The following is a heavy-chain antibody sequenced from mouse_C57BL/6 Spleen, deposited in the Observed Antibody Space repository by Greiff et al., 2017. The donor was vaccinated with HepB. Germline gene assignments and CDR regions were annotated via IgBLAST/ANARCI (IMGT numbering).Heavy chain of an antibody. CDR3: ARLDWDKDAMDY. V-gene: IGHV2-2*01. CDR2: IWSGGST. J-gene: IGHJ4*01. Sequence: VQLVESGPGLVQPSQSLSITCTVSGFSLTSYGVHWVRQSPGKGLEWLGVIWSGGSTDYNAAFISRLSISKDNSKSQVFFKMNSLQADDTAIYYCARLDWDKDAMDYWGQGTSVTVSS. D-gene: IGHD4-1*01. CDR1: GFSLTSYG.